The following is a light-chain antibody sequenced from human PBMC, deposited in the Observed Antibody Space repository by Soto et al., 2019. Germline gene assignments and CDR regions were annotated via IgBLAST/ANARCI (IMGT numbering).Light chain of an antibody. Sequence: QSVLTQPPSVSGAPGQRVTISCTGSSSNIGAGYDVHWYQQLPGTAPKLLIYGNSNRPSGVPDRFSGSKSGTSASLAITGLLAEDEADYYCQSYDSSLSGYVVFGGGTKLT. CDR3: QSYDSSLSGYVV. CDR1: SSNIGAGYD. CDR2: GNS. V-gene: IGLV1-40*01. J-gene: IGLJ2*01.